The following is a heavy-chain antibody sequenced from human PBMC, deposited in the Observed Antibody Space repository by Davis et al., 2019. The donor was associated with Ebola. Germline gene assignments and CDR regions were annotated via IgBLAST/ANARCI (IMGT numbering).Heavy chain of an antibody. J-gene: IGHJ5*02. CDR2: VCYSGST. V-gene: IGHV4-59*08. CDR1: GGSISAYC. D-gene: IGHD2-15*01. Sequence: SETLSLTCTVSGGSISAYCWSWIRQAPGKGLEWIGSVCYSGSTDYNPSLKSRVTISEDTSKNQFSLNLRSVTAADTAMYDCARRGSGGSFDHWGQGTLVTVSS. CDR3: ARRGSGGSFDH.